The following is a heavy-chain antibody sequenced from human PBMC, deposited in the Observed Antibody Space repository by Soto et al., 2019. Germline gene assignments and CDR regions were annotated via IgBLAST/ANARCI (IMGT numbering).Heavy chain of an antibody. Sequence: SETLSHTCTVSGGSISSGDYCWSWIRQPPGKGLEWIGYIYYSGSTYYNPSLKSRVTISVDTSKNQFSLKLSSVTAADTAVYYCASRKSSPYFDYWGQGTLVTVSS. D-gene: IGHD3-10*01. J-gene: IGHJ4*02. V-gene: IGHV4-30-4*01. CDR3: ASRKSSPYFDY. CDR2: IYYSGST. CDR1: GGSISSGDYC.